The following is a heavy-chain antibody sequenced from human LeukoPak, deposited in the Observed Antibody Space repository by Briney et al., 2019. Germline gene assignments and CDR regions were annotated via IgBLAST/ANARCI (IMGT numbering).Heavy chain of an antibody. CDR1: GGSISSNHW. V-gene: IGHV4-4*02. Sequence: SGTLSLTCTVSGGSISSNHWWSWVRQPPGKGLEWIGEIYHSGSINYNPSLKSRVTISIDKSKNQFSLKLSSVTAADTAVYYCASLYGSSWPPFDYWGQGTLVTVSS. CDR3: ASLYGSSWPPFDY. CDR2: IYHSGSI. D-gene: IGHD6-13*01. J-gene: IGHJ4*02.